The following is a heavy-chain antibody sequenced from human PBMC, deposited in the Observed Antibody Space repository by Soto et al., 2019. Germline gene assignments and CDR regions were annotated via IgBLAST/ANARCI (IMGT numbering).Heavy chain of an antibody. V-gene: IGHV1-18*04. J-gene: IGHJ5*02. CDR2: ISAYNGNT. CDR1: GYTFRTYG. D-gene: IGHD6-6*01. Sequence: QVQLVQSGAEVKKPGASVKASCKASGYTFRTYGISWVRQAPGQGLEWMGWISAYNGNTNYAQKFQRRVIMTTDTSTSTAYMELRSLRSDDTAMYYCARDLIASRPGWFDPWGQGTLVTVSS. CDR3: ARDLIASRPGWFDP.